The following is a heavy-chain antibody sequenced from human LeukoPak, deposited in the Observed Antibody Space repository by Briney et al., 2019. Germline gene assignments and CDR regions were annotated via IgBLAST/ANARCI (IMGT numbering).Heavy chain of an antibody. V-gene: IGHV3-53*01. Sequence: GGSLRLSCAASGFTVSSNYMIWVRPAPGKRLEWGSVITRGGNTYYADSVKGRFTTSRDNSKNTLYVQMNSLRAEDTAIYYSARGRGYRDYDRPLDYWGQGTLVTVSS. CDR1: GFTVSSNY. J-gene: IGHJ4*02. CDR3: ARGRGYRDYDRPLDY. D-gene: IGHD5-12*01. CDR2: ITRGGNT.